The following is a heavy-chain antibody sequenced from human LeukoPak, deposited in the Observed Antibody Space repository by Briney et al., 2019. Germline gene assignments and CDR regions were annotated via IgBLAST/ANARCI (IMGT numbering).Heavy chain of an antibody. CDR3: ARRYDYVWGSYRYRPISHDY. V-gene: IGHV4-39*07. J-gene: IGHJ4*02. CDR2: INHSGST. D-gene: IGHD3-16*02. Sequence: SETLSLTCTVSGGSISSSSYYWSWIRQPPGKGLEWIGEINHSGSTNYNPSLKSRVTISVDTSKNQFSLKLSSVTAADTAVYYCARRYDYVWGSYRYRPISHDYWGQGTLVTVSS. CDR1: GGSISSSSYY.